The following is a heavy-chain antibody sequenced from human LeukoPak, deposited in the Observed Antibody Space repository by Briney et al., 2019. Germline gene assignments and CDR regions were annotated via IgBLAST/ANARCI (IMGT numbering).Heavy chain of an antibody. J-gene: IGHJ4*02. Sequence: GGSLRLSCAASGFTVSSNYMSWVRQAPGKGLEWVSVIYSGGSTYYADSVKGRFTISRDNSKNTLYLQMNSLRAEDTAVYYCARGTYYDSSGLGHFDYWGQGTLVTVSS. CDR2: IYSGGST. D-gene: IGHD3-22*01. CDR3: ARGTYYDSSGLGHFDY. V-gene: IGHV3-53*05. CDR1: GFTVSSNY.